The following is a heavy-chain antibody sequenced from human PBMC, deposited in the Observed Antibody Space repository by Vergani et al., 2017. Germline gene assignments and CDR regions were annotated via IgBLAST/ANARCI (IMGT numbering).Heavy chain of an antibody. D-gene: IGHD6-13*01. Sequence: VHLVESGGGVVQPGRSLTLSCSASGFTFSSYGMHWVRQAPGKGLEWVSGINWNSDSIAYADSVKGRFTISRDNAKNSLYLQMNSLRAEDTALYYCVKDIAASGNYWYFDLWGRGTLVTVSS. J-gene: IGHJ2*01. V-gene: IGHV3-9*01. CDR3: VKDIAASGNYWYFDL. CDR1: GFTFSSYG. CDR2: INWNSDSI.